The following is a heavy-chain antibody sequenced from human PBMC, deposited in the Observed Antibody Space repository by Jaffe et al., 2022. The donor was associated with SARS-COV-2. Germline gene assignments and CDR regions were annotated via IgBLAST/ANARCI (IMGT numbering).Heavy chain of an antibody. CDR3: AREDLRYCNGDCYSLWFDP. CDR1: GGTFSKYG. D-gene: IGHD2-21*02. CDR2: IIPMLGTA. V-gene: IGHV1-69*01. Sequence: QMQLVQSGAEVKKPGSSVKVSCKASGGTFSKYGFSWVRQAPGQGLEWMGGIIPMLGTANYVQKFQDRVTITADESTSTVYMELSSLRSEDTAVYYCAREDLRYCNGDCYSLWFDPWGQGTLVTVSS. J-gene: IGHJ5*02.